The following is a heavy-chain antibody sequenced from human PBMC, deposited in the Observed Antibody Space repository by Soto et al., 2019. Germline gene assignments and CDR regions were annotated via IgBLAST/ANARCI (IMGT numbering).Heavy chain of an antibody. Sequence: PGGSLRLSCAASGFTFSSYGMHWVRQAPGKGLEWVAVISYDGSNKYYADSVKGRFTISRDNSKNTLYLQMNSLRAEDTAVYYCAKDLRPTDYYYYGMDVWGQGTTVTVSS. CDR1: GFTFSSYG. CDR3: AKDLRPTDYYYYGMDV. D-gene: IGHD2-21*02. CDR2: ISYDGSNK. V-gene: IGHV3-30*18. J-gene: IGHJ6*02.